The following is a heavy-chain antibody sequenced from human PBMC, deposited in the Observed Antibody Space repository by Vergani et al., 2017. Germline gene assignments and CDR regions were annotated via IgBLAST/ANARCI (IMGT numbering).Heavy chain of an antibody. D-gene: IGHD6-19*01. CDR2: IIPILGIA. V-gene: IGHV1-69*09. Sequence: QVQLVQSGAEVKKPGSSVKVSCKASGGTFSSYTISWVRQAPGQGLEWMGRIIPILGIANYAQNFQGRVTITADKSTSTAYLELSSLRSEDTAVYYWARAGYSSGGWFDPWGQGTLVTVSS. J-gene: IGHJ5*02. CDR1: GGTFSSYT. CDR3: ARAGYSSGGWFDP.